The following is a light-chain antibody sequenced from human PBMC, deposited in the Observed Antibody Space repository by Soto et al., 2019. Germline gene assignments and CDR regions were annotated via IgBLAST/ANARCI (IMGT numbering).Light chain of an antibody. CDR1: QSVSSY. CDR2: DAS. Sequence: EIMLAQSPATLSLSPGERATLSFRASQSVSSYLAWYQQKPGQAPRLLIYDASSRATGIPDRFSGSGSGTDFTLTISRLEPEDFAVYYCQQYGSSITFGQGTRLEIK. V-gene: IGKV3-20*01. CDR3: QQYGSSIT. J-gene: IGKJ5*01.